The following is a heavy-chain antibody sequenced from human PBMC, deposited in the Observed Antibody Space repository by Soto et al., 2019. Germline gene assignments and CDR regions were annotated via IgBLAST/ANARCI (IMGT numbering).Heavy chain of an antibody. V-gene: IGHV3-23*01. CDR3: AKTNYYDSSGYWIYFDY. D-gene: IGHD3-22*01. J-gene: IGHJ4*02. Sequence: PGGSLRLSCAASGFTFSSYAMSWVRQAPGKGLEWVSAISGSGGSTYYADSVKGRFTISRDNSKNTLYLQMNSPRAEDTAVYYCAKTNYYDSSGYWIYFDYWGQGTLVTVSS. CDR1: GFTFSSYA. CDR2: ISGSGGST.